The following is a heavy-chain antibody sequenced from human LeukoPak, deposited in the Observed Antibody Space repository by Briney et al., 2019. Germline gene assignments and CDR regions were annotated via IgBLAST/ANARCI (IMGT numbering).Heavy chain of an antibody. V-gene: IGHV3-21*01. D-gene: IGHD6-19*01. CDR3: ARAXVXXAXXSSGEXXXXY. CDR2: ISTTSSYI. Sequence: GGSLRLSCAASGFTFSSYSMNWVRQAPGKGLEWVSSISTTSSYIYYADSVKGRFTISRDNAKNSLYLQMNSLRAEDTAVYYCARAXVXXAXXSSGEXXXXYWGQXTXVT. J-gene: IGHJ4*02. CDR1: GFTFSSYS.